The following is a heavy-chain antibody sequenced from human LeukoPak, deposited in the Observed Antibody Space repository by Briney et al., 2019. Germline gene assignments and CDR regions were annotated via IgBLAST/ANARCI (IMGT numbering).Heavy chain of an antibody. V-gene: IGHV3-30*02. CDR1: GFTFSSYG. Sequence: GGSLRLSCAASGFTFSSYGMHWVRQAPGKGLEWVAFIRYDGSNKYYADSVKGRFTISRDNSKNTPYLQMNSLRAEDTAVYYCAKDPSTYYFDYWGQGTLVTVSS. CDR2: IRYDGSNK. D-gene: IGHD2-2*01. CDR3: AKDPSTYYFDY. J-gene: IGHJ4*02.